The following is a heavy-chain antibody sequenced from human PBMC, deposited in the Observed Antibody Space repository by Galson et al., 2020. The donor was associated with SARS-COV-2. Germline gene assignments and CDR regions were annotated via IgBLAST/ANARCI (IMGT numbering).Heavy chain of an antibody. CDR1: GFSLSTSGVG. J-gene: IGHJ5*02. V-gene: IGHV2-5*01. CDR3: AHSMTPWIQLWFGWFDP. D-gene: IGHD5-18*01. CDR2: IYWNDDK. Sequence: SGPTLVKPTQTLTLTCTFSGFSLSTSGVGVGWIRQPPGKALEWLALIYWNDDKRYSPSLKSRLTITKDTSKNQVVLTMTNMDPVDTATYYCAHSMTPWIQLWFGWFDPWGQGTLVTVSS.